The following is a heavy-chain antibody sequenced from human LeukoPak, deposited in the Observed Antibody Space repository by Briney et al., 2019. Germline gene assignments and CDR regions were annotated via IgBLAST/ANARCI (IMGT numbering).Heavy chain of an antibody. J-gene: IGHJ5*02. Sequence: GGSLRLSCAASGFTFSSYAMHWVRQAPGKGLEWVAVISYDGSNKYYADSVKGRFTISRDNSKNTLYLQMNSLRAEDTAVYYCARAPRFRLVGVPKGPFDPWGQGTLVTVSS. CDR2: ISYDGSNK. CDR3: ARAPRFRLVGVPKGPFDP. CDR1: GFTFSSYA. V-gene: IGHV3-30*04. D-gene: IGHD1-26*01.